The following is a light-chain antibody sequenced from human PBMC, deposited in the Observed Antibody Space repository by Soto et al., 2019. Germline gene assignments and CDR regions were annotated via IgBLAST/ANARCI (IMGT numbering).Light chain of an antibody. CDR2: AAS. V-gene: IGKV1-5*01. CDR1: ESIDNW. CDR3: QQYQTYST. J-gene: IGKJ5*01. Sequence: DIQITQSPSTLSASVGDTVTITCRASESIDNWLAWYQQKPGKAPKLLIFAASTLVRGVPSRFSCRGSGTEFTLTISSLQPDDFATYFCQQYQTYSTFGQGTDWRL.